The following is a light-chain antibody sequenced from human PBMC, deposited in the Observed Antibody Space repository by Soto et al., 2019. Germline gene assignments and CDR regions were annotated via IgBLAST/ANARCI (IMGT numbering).Light chain of an antibody. CDR3: QQYNSYPWT. J-gene: IGKJ1*01. CDR2: GAS. CDR1: QSLNSW. V-gene: IGKV1-5*01. Sequence: DIQMTQSPSTLSASVGDRVTITCRASQSLNSWLAWYQEKPGKAPKLLIYGASSLESGVPSRFSGSGSGTEFSLTISSLQPDDFATYYCQQYNSYPWTFGQGTKVEIK.